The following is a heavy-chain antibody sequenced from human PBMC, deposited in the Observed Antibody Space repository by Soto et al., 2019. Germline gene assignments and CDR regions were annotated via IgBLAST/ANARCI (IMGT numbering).Heavy chain of an antibody. CDR1: GFTFSSYA. V-gene: IGHV3-23*01. J-gene: IGHJ6*02. Sequence: LRLSCAASGFTFSSYAMSWVRQAPGKGLEWVSDISGSGLSTYYADSVKGRFTISRDNSKNTLFLQMNSLRAEDTAVYYCAKRMTTATLVYYYGMDVWGPGTTVTVSS. CDR2: ISGSGLST. CDR3: AKRMTTATLVYYYGMDV. D-gene: IGHD4-17*01.